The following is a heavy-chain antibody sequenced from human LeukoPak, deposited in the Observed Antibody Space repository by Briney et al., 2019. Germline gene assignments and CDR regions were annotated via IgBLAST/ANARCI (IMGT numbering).Heavy chain of an antibody. CDR2: ISYDGSHK. J-gene: IGHJ6*03. Sequence: GGTLRLSCAASGFTFSNYAMHWVRQAPGKGLEWVAVISYDGSHKYNADSVKGRFTISRDNSKNTLYLQMNSLRAEDTAVYYCARVRVEFYFYYYMDVWGKGTTVTVSS. CDR3: ARVRVEFYFYYYMDV. CDR1: GFTFSNYA. D-gene: IGHD3-10*01. V-gene: IGHV3-30*04.